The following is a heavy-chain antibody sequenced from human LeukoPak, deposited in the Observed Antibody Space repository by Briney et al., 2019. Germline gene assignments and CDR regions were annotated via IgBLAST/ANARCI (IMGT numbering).Heavy chain of an antibody. CDR3: SREFVVVVAAFEP. CDR1: GYTFTGYY. CDR2: INPNSGGT. D-gene: IGHD2-15*01. Sequence: GASVKVSCKASGYTFTGYYMHWVRQAPGQGLEWMGRINPNSGGTNYAQKFQGRVTMTRDTSISTAYMELSRLRSDVTAVYYCSREFVVVVAAFEPWGQGTLVTVSS. V-gene: IGHV1-2*06. J-gene: IGHJ5*02.